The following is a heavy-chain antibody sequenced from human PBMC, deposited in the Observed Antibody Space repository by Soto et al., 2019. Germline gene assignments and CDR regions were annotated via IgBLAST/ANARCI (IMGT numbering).Heavy chain of an antibody. CDR1: GYTFTSYG. J-gene: IGHJ4*02. V-gene: IGHV1-18*01. Sequence: GASVKVSCKASGYTFTSYGISWVRQAPGQGLEWMGWISAYNGNTNYAQKLQGRVTMTTDTSTSTAYMELRSLRSDDTAVYYCARFRPYYYDSSGYYWRYFDYWGQGTLVTVSS. D-gene: IGHD3-22*01. CDR2: ISAYNGNT. CDR3: ARFRPYYYDSSGYYWRYFDY.